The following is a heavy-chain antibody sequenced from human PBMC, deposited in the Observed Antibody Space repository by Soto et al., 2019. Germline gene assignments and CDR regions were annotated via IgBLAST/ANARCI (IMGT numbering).Heavy chain of an antibody. CDR3: ARDPYDPLSAYYYYMDV. Sequence: ASVKVSCKASGYTFTSYGISWVRQAPGQGLEWMGWISAYNGNTNYAQKLQGRVTMTTDTSTSTAYMELRSLRSDDTAVYYCARDPYDPLSAYYYYMDVWGKGTTVTVSS. J-gene: IGHJ6*03. CDR2: ISAYNGNT. CDR1: GYTFTSYG. V-gene: IGHV1-18*01. D-gene: IGHD5-12*01.